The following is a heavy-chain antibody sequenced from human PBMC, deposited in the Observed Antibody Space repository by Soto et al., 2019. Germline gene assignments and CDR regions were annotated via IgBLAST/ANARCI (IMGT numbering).Heavy chain of an antibody. Sequence: SETLSLTCAVYGGSFSGYYWSWIRQPPGKGLEWIGEINHSGSTNYNPSLKSRVTISVDTSKNQFSLKLSSVTAADTAVYYCARGRGWMGYYYYGMDVWGQGTTVTVSS. D-gene: IGHD5-12*01. CDR1: GGSFSGYY. V-gene: IGHV4-34*01. CDR3: ARGRGWMGYYYYGMDV. CDR2: INHSGST. J-gene: IGHJ6*02.